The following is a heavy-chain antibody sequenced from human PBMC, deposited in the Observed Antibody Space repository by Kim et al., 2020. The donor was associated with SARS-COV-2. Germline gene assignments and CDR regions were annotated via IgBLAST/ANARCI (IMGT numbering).Heavy chain of an antibody. D-gene: IGHD2-2*02. V-gene: IGHV4-34*01. CDR3: ARGRAGVVPAPILGLGPHYDYFIMDV. Sequence: SETLSLTCAVYSGSFSGHYWSWIRQPPGKGLEWIGKIHESGSADYNPSLNSRVSTSIDRSKNQFSLKLSSVTAADTGFYFCARGRAGVVPAPILGLGPHYDYFIMDVWGHGTTVTVSS. J-gene: IGHJ6*02. CDR1: SGSFSGHY. CDR2: IHESGSA.